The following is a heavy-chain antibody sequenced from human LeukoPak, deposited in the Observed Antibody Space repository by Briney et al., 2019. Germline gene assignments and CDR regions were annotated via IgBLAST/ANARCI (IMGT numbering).Heavy chain of an antibody. J-gene: IGHJ4*02. V-gene: IGHV3-21*01. CDR1: GFTFSSYS. CDR3: ARDSKNYYDSSGRGAHFDY. Sequence: GGSLRLSWAASGFTFSSYSMNWVRQAPGKGLEWVSSISSSSSYIYYADSVKGRFTISRDNAKNSLYLQMNSLRAEDTAVYYCARDSKNYYDSSGRGAHFDYWGQGTLVTVSS. D-gene: IGHD3-22*01. CDR2: ISSSSSYI.